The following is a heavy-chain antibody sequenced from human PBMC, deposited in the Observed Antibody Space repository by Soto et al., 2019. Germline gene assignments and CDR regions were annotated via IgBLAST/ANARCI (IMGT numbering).Heavy chain of an antibody. CDR2: INRDGTGT. J-gene: IGHJ3*02. D-gene: IGHD1-26*01. Sequence: RRLSCTASEFTFSNYWMHWVRQAPGKGLMWVSRINRDGTGTIYADSVKGRFSISRDNTKDTVYLQMNSLRAEDTAVYYCVRTVSGSYSDAFDMWGQGTVVTVSS. CDR1: EFTFSNYW. CDR3: VRTVSGSYSDAFDM. V-gene: IGHV3-74*01.